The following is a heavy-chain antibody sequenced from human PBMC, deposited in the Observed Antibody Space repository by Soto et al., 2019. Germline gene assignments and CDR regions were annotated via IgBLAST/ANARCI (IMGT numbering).Heavy chain of an antibody. CDR1: GYSFTTYW. CDR3: VIHDNFDSAGYSYPAALDV. V-gene: IGHV5-10-1*01. Sequence: HGESLKISCKGSGYSFTTYWISWVRQMHGQGLKWMGRIDPSDSYTNYSPCFQGNFTISADKYISTASMQWGTLQASDTALYYSVIHDNFDSAGYSYPAALDVWGQGTMVTVS. J-gene: IGHJ3*01. D-gene: IGHD3-22*01. CDR2: IDPSDSYT.